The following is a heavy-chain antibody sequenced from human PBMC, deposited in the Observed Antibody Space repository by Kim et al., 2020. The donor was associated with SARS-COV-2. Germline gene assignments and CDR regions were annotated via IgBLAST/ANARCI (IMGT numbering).Heavy chain of an antibody. Sequence: GESLKISCKGSGYSFTSYWISWVRQMPGKGLEWMGRIDPSDSYTNYSPSFQGHVTIPADKSISTAYLQWSSLKASDTAMYYCASTPRETWFGEFLLFLLNWGQGTLVTVSS. CDR2: IDPSDSYT. D-gene: IGHD3-10*01. V-gene: IGHV5-10-1*01. J-gene: IGHJ4*02. CDR3: ASTPRETWFGEFLLFLLN. CDR1: GYSFTSYW.